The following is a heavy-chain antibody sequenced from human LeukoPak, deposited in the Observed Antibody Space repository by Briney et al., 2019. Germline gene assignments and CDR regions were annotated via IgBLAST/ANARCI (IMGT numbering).Heavy chain of an antibody. V-gene: IGHV3-21*01. CDR3: ARDSGGYDFGWFDP. CDR1: GFTFSSYS. J-gene: IGHJ5*02. CDR2: ISSSSSYI. Sequence: GGSLRLSCAASGFTFSSYSMNWARQAPGKGLEWVSSISSSSSYIYYADSVKGRFTISRDNAKNSLYLQMNSLRAEDTAVYYCARDSGGYDFGWFDPWGQGTLVTVSS. D-gene: IGHD3-3*01.